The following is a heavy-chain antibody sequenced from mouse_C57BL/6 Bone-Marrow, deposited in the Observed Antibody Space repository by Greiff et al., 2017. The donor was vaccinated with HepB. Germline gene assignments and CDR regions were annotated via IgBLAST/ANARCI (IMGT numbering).Heavy chain of an antibody. J-gene: IGHJ4*01. V-gene: IGHV1-19*01. Sequence: VQLQQSGPVLVKPGASVKMSCKASGYTFTDYYMNWVKQSHGKSLEWIGVINPYNGGTSYNQKFKGKATLTVDKSSSTAYMELNSLTSDDSAVYYCANDYYGSSRDAMDYWGQGTSVTVSS. CDR2: INPYNGGT. CDR1: GYTFTDYY. CDR3: ANDYYGSSRDAMDY. D-gene: IGHD1-1*01.